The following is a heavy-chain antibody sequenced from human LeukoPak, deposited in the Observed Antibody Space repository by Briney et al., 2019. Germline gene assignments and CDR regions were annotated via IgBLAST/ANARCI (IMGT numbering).Heavy chain of an antibody. D-gene: IGHD6-19*01. CDR1: GDTFSSYA. CDR3: ARGRMAGTYVFDY. Sequence: ASVKVACKASGDTFSSYAISWVRQAPGQVLEWMGGIIPIFGTANYAQKFQGRVTITADESTSTAYMELTSLRSEDTAVYYCARGRMAGTYVFDYWGQGTLVTVSS. V-gene: IGHV1-69*13. J-gene: IGHJ4*02. CDR2: IIPIFGTA.